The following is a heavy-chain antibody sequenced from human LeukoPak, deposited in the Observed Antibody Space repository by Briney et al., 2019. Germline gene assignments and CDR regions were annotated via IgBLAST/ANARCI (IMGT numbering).Heavy chain of an antibody. V-gene: IGHV4-39*01. D-gene: IGHD5-18*01. CDR1: GGSISSSSYY. CDR2: IYYSGST. J-gene: IGHJ4*02. CDR3: ATLGYSYGTDY. Sequence: SETLSLTCTVSGGSISSSSYYWGWIRQPPGKGLEWIGSIYYSGSTYYNPSLKSRVTISVDTSKNQFSLKLSSVTAADTAVYYCATLGYSYGTDYWGQGTLVTVSS.